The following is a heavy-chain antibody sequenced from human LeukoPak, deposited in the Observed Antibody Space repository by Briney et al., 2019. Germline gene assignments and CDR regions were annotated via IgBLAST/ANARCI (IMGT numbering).Heavy chain of an antibody. V-gene: IGHV4-34*01. D-gene: IGHD3-10*01. J-gene: IGHJ5*02. CDR3: ARDSLIFDGSGSITGQVNWFDP. Sequence: SETLSLTCAVYGGSFRGYYWSWIRQPPGKGLEWIGEINHSGSTNYNPSLKSRVTISVDTSKNQFSLKLSSVTAADTAVYYCARDSLIFDGSGSITGQVNWFDPWGQGTLVTVSS. CDR1: GGSFRGYY. CDR2: INHSGST.